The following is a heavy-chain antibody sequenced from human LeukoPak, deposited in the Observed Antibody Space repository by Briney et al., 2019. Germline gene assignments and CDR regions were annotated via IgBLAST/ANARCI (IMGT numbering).Heavy chain of an antibody. CDR2: IYTSGST. V-gene: IGHV4-61*02. Sequence: PSETLSLTCTVSGGSISSGSYYWSWIRQPAGKGLEWIGRIYTSGSTNYNPSLKSRVTVSVDTSKKQFSLKLSSVTATDTAVYYCARVLPDIAVAGTGGYYFDYWGQGTLVTVSS. D-gene: IGHD6-19*01. CDR3: ARVLPDIAVAGTGGYYFDY. J-gene: IGHJ4*02. CDR1: GGSISSGSYY.